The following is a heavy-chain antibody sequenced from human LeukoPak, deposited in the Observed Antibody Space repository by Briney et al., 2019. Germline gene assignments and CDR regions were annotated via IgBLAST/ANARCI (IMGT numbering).Heavy chain of an antibody. CDR3: ARDAIAAAGTPFDY. CDR2: ISSNGGST. J-gene: IGHJ4*02. D-gene: IGHD6-13*01. Sequence: GGSLRLSCAASGFTFSSYAMHWVRQAPGKGLEYVSAISSNGGSTYYANSVKGRFTISRDNSKNTLYLQMGSLRAEDMAVYYCARDAIAAAGTPFDYWGQGTLVTVSS. CDR1: GFTFSSYA. V-gene: IGHV3-64*01.